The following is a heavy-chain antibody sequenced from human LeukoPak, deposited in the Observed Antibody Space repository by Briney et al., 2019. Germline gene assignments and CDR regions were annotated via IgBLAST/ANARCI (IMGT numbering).Heavy chain of an antibody. Sequence: GASVKVSCKASGYTFTSYYMHWVRQAPGQGLEWMGIINPSGGSTSYAQKFQGRVTITADESTSTAYMELSSLRSEDTAVYYCARTKNPYYYDSSGYYYELNWFDPWGQGTLVTVSS. CDR3: ARTKNPYYYDSSGYYYELNWFDP. CDR2: INPSGGST. CDR1: GYTFTSYY. D-gene: IGHD3-22*01. J-gene: IGHJ5*02. V-gene: IGHV1-46*01.